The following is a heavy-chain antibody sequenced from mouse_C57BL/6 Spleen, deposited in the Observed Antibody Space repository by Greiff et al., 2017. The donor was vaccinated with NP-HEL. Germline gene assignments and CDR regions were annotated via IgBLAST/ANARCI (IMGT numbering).Heavy chain of an antibody. CDR3: ARELSNYYGSHYYAMDY. Sequence: EVHLVESGPELVKPGASVKMSCKASGYTFTDYNMHWVKQSHGKSLEWIGYINPNNGGTSYNQKFKGKATLTVNKSSSTAYMELRSLTSEDSAVYYCARELSNYYGSHYYAMDYWGQGTSVTVSS. J-gene: IGHJ4*01. V-gene: IGHV1-22*01. CDR1: GYTFTDYN. D-gene: IGHD1-1*01. CDR2: INPNNGGT.